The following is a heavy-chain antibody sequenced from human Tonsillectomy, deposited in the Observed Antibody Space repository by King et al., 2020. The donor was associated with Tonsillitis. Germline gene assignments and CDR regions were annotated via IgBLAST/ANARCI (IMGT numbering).Heavy chain of an antibody. CDR2: IYYSGFT. J-gene: IGHJ5*02. CDR1: GGSISTYY. CDR3: ARDQYVDSWNWFDP. Sequence: QLQESGPGLVKPSETLSLTCTVSGGSISTYYWSWIRQPPGKGLEWIWYIYYSGFTNYNPSLKTRVAISVDTAKNQFSLKLSSVTAADTAMYYCARDQYVDSWNWFDPWGRGILVTVSS. D-gene: IGHD6-13*01. V-gene: IGHV4-59*01.